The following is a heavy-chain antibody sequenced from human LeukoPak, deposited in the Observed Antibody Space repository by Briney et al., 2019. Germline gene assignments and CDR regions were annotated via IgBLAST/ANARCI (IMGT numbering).Heavy chain of an antibody. CDR2: IIPILGIA. CDR1: GGTFSSYA. J-gene: IGHJ6*02. Sequence: ASVKVSCKASGGTFSSYAISWVRQAPGQGLEWMGRIIPILGIANYAQKFQGRVTITADKSTSTAYMELSSLRSEDTAVYYCASAIWFGELLSAYGMDVWGQGTTVTVSS. D-gene: IGHD3-10*01. V-gene: IGHV1-69*04. CDR3: ASAIWFGELLSAYGMDV.